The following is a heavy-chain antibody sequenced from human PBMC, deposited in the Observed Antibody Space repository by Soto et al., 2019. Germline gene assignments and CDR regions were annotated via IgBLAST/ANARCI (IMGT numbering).Heavy chain of an antibody. D-gene: IGHD2-2*01. CDR1: GYSFTSYW. CDR2: IYPGDSNT. J-gene: IGHJ6*02. Sequence: PGESLKISCKGSGYSFTSYWIGWVRQMPGKGLEWMGIIYPGDSNTRYSPSLQGQVTISVDKSISTAYLQWSSLKATDTAMYYCARRVHSNSPRGGLDVWGQGTXVTVSS. V-gene: IGHV5-51*01. CDR3: ARRVHSNSPRGGLDV.